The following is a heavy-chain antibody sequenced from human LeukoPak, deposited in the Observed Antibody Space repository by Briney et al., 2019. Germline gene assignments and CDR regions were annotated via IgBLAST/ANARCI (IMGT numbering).Heavy chain of an antibody. Sequence: SDTLSLTCAVYGGSISGYYWSWIRQPQGKGLEWMGEINHRGSTNYNPSLKSRVTISVDTSKNQFSLKLSSVTAADTAVYYCARGLVRFRSYYYGMDVWGQGTTVTVSS. CDR3: ARGLVRFRSYYYGMDV. CDR2: INHRGST. D-gene: IGHD3-3*01. V-gene: IGHV4-34*01. J-gene: IGHJ6*02. CDR1: GGSISGYY.